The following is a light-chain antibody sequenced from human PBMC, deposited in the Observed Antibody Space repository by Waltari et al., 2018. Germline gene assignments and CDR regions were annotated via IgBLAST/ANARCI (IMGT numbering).Light chain of an antibody. CDR3: QHYYNYPIT. CDR2: AAS. V-gene: IGKV1-8*01. J-gene: IGKJ4*01. CDR1: LGISKY. Sequence: AIRMTQSPSSFSASTGDTITITCRASLGISKYLAWYQQKPGEAPKLLIYAASTLQSGVPSRFSGSGSGTDFTLTVSYLQSEDSATYYCQHYYNYPITFGGETKVEI.